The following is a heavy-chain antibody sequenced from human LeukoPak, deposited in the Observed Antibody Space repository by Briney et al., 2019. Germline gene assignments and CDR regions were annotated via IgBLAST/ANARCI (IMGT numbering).Heavy chain of an antibody. Sequence: GRPLRLSCAASGFTFDDYAMHWVRQAPGKGLEWVSGISWNSGSIGYADSVKGRFTISRDNAKNSLYLQMNSLRAEDTALYYCAKSVVGDPAPFDYWGQGTLVTVSS. V-gene: IGHV3-9*01. CDR3: AKSVVGDPAPFDY. CDR2: ISWNSGSI. J-gene: IGHJ4*02. CDR1: GFTFDDYA. D-gene: IGHD2-21*02.